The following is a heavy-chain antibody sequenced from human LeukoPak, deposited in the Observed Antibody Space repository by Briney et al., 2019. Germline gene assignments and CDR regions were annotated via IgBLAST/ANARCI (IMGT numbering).Heavy chain of an antibody. Sequence: PGGSLRLSCAASGLTSSSYSMNWVRQAPGKGLEWVSSISSSSSYIYYADSVKGRFTISRDNAKNSLYLQMNSLRAEDTAVYYCARDPLYGSGSYFNAPYYFDYWGQGTLVTVSS. CDR3: ARDPLYGSGSYFNAPYYFDY. J-gene: IGHJ4*02. CDR2: ISSSSSYI. D-gene: IGHD3-10*01. CDR1: GLTSSSYS. V-gene: IGHV3-21*01.